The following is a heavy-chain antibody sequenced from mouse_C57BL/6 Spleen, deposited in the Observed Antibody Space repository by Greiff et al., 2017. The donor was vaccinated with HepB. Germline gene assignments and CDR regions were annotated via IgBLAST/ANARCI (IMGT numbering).Heavy chain of an antibody. CDR2: ISYDGSN. CDR3: ASAVVSNFDY. D-gene: IGHD1-1*01. CDR1: GYSITSGYY. Sequence: EVKLEESGPGLVKPSQSLSLTCSVTGYSITSGYYWNWIRQFPGNKLEWMGYISYDGSNNYNPSLKNRISITRDTSKNQFFLKLNSLTTEDTATYYCASAVVSNFDYWGQGTTLTVSS. J-gene: IGHJ2*01. V-gene: IGHV3-6*01.